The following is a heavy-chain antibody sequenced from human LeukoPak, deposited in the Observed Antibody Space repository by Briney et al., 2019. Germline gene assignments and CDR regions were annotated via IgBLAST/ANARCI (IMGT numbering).Heavy chain of an antibody. CDR3: ANDLLNWEFDY. CDR2: LGSDGGN. Sequence: GGSLRLSCAASGFTLSNNAMSWVRQAPGKGLEWVSALGSDGGNYYADSVKGRFTISRDNSKNTLYLQMNSLRVEDTAAYYCANDLLNWEFDYWGQGTLVTVSS. V-gene: IGHV3-23*01. D-gene: IGHD7-27*01. J-gene: IGHJ4*02. CDR1: GFTLSNNA.